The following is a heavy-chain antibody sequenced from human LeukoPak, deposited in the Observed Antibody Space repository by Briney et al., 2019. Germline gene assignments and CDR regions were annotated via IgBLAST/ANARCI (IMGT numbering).Heavy chain of an antibody. J-gene: IGHJ4*02. D-gene: IGHD1-14*01. CDR2: ISGYDGNT. Sequence: ASVKVSCKASGYTFTTYGVSWVRQAPGQGLEWMGWISGYDGNTNYAQKLRGRGTLTTDTSTSTVYMELRSLTSDDTAVYYCARDGSYRHFDFWGQGTLVTVSS. CDR1: GYTFTTYG. CDR3: ARDGSYRHFDF. V-gene: IGHV1-18*01.